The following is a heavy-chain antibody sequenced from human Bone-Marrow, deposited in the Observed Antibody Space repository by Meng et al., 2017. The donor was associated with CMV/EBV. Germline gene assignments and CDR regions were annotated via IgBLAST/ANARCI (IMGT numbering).Heavy chain of an antibody. V-gene: IGHV4-39*01. Sequence: SSSTDYWCWIRQPPGKVLEWIGSIYYSGSTYYNPSLKSRVTISVDTSKNQFSLKLSSVTAADTAVYYCARLNMLGWFGELLSYYFDYWGQGTLVTVSS. CDR2: IYYSGST. J-gene: IGHJ4*02. D-gene: IGHD3-10*01. CDR1: SSSTDY. CDR3: ARLNMLGWFGELLSYYFDY.